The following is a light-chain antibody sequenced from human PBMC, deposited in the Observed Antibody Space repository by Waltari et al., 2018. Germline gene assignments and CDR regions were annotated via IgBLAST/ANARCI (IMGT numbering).Light chain of an antibody. V-gene: IGLV2-23*02. CDR2: DVT. CDR3: CSYVGGGTLV. J-gene: IGLJ2*01. CDR1: SRDVGGYHF. Sequence: QSALTQPASVSGSPGQSIPISCMGTSRDVGGYHFVSWYQQHPGKAPKLMIYDVTKRPSGVSNRFSGSKSGNTASLTISGLQAEDEADYYCCSYVGGGTLVFGGGTNVTVL.